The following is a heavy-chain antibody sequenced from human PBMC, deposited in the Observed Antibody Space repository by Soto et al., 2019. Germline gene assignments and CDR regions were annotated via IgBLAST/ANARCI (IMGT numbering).Heavy chain of an antibody. D-gene: IGHD3-10*01. CDR3: ARHGEALCFGEHTPPYYYYGMAV. Sequence: SETLSLTCTVSGGSISSYYWSWIRQPPGKGLEWIGYIYYSGSTNYNPSLKSRVTISVDTSKNQFSLKLSSVTAADPAVYYCARHGEALCFGEHTPPYYYYGMAVWGQGTTVTVSS. V-gene: IGHV4-59*08. CDR2: IYYSGST. CDR1: GGSISSYY. J-gene: IGHJ6*02.